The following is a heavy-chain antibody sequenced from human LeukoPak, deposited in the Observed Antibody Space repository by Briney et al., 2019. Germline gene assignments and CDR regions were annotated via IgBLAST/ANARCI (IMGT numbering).Heavy chain of an antibody. V-gene: IGHV3-21*01. J-gene: IGHJ4*02. D-gene: IGHD3-16*01. CDR1: GFTFRYYS. CDR3: ARVGGEYVVSDY. CDR2: ISTKSDYI. Sequence: GGSLRLSCAGSGFTFRYYSMTWVRQAPGKGLEWVSSISTKSDYIHYADSVKGRFTISRDNANNSVYLQMNSLTAEDTAVYYCARVGGEYVVSDYWGQGTLVAVSS.